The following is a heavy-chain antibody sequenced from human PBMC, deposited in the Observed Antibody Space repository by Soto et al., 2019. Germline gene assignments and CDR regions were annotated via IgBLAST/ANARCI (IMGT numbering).Heavy chain of an antibody. Sequence: PSETLSLTCAVYGGSFSGYYWSWIRQPPGKGLEWIGEINHSGSTNYNPSLKSRVTISVDTSKNQFSLKLSSVTAADTAVYYCARGRGGGYSYFRLGYYYGMDVWGQGTTVTVSS. CDR2: INHSGST. V-gene: IGHV4-34*01. CDR3: ARGRGGGYSYFRLGYYYGMDV. D-gene: IGHD5-18*01. CDR1: GGSFSGYY. J-gene: IGHJ6*02.